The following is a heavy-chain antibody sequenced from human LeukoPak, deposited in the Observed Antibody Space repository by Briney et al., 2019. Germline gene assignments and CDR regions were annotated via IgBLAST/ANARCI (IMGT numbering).Heavy chain of an antibody. CDR1: GGSISSSSYY. CDR2: IYYSGST. J-gene: IGHJ3*02. V-gene: IGHV4-39*01. D-gene: IGHD3-9*01. CDR3: ARLGFDWQYAFDI. Sequence: SETLSLTCTVSGGSISSSSYYWGWIRQPPGKGLEWIGSIYYSGSTYYNPSLKSRVTISVDTSKNQFSLKLSSVTAADTAVYYCARLGFDWQYAFDIWGQGTMVTVSS.